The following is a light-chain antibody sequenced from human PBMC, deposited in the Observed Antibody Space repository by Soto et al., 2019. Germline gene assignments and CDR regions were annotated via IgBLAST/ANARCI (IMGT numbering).Light chain of an antibody. J-gene: IGLJ1*01. CDR3: SSYINTIRYV. V-gene: IGLV2-18*02. Sequence: QSVLTQPPSVSGSPGQSVTISCTGTSSDVGKYDRVSWYQQFPGTAPKLIIYEVTNRPSGVPARFSGSKSGNTASLTISGLQAEDEADYYCSSYINTIRYVFGTGTKLTVL. CDR2: EVT. CDR1: SSDVGKYDR.